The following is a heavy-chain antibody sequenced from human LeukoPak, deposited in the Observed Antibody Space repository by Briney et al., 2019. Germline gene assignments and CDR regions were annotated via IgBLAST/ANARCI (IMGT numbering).Heavy chain of an antibody. CDR1: GGSISSSNW. V-gene: IGHV4-4*02. J-gene: IGHJ5*02. Sequence: SETLSLTCAVSGGSISSSNWWSWVRQPPGKGLEWIGEIYHSGSTNYNPSLKSRVTISVDKSKNQFSLKLSSVTAADTAVYYCARAGGSSLNWFDPWGQGTLVTVSS. CDR2: IYHSGST. CDR3: ARAGGSSLNWFDP. D-gene: IGHD6-13*01.